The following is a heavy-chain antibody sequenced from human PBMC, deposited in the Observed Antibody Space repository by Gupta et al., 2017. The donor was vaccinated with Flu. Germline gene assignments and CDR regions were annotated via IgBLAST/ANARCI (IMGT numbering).Heavy chain of an antibody. CDR2: IYYSGNT. V-gene: IGHV4-59*01. D-gene: IGHD6-13*01. CDR1: GGSISPYY. CDR3: ARDLGSSWSTLHY. Sequence: QVQLQESGPGLVKPSETLSLTCTVSGGSISPYYWSWIRQPPGKGLEWIGYIYYSGNTNYNPSLKSRVAISVDTSKNQFSLRLSSVTAADTAVYYCARDLGSSWSTLHYWGQGTLVTVSS. J-gene: IGHJ4*02.